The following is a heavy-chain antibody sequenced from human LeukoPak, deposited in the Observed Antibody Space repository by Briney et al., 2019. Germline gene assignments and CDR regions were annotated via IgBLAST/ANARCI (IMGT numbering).Heavy chain of an antibody. V-gene: IGHV3-33*01. CDR2: IWYDGSNK. Sequence: QPGRSLRLSCAASGFTFSSHGMHWVRQAPGKGLEWVAVIWYDGSNKYYADSVKGRFTISRDNSKNTLYLQMNSLRAEDTAVYYCATDYYGSGSPSNYGMDVWGQGTAVTVSS. CDR3: ATDYYGSGSPSNYGMDV. CDR1: GFTFSSHG. D-gene: IGHD3-10*01. J-gene: IGHJ6*02.